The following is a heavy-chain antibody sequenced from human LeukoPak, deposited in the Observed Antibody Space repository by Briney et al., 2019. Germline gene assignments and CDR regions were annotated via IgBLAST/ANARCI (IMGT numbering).Heavy chain of an antibody. J-gene: IGHJ4*02. V-gene: IGHV3-74*01. D-gene: IGHD6-13*01. CDR1: GFTFSSYW. Sequence: GGSLRLSCAASGFTFSSYWMHWVRQAPGKGLVWVSRIKSDGSRTSYADSVKGRFTISRDNAKNTLYLQMNSLRAEDTAVYYCAKAHYSSSWFFAGGFDYWGQGTLVTVSS. CDR2: IKSDGSRT. CDR3: AKAHYSSSWFFAGGFDY.